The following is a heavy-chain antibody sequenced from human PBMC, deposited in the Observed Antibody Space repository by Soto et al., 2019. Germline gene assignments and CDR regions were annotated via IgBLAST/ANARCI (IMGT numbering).Heavy chain of an antibody. Sequence: ASVKVSCKASGYTFTSYAMHWVRQAPGQRLEWMGWINAGNGNTKYSQKFQGRVTITRDTSASTAYMELSSLRSEDTAVYYCARDRALAYCGGDCYSRTYYYYGMDVWGQGTTGSVSS. J-gene: IGHJ6*02. CDR2: INAGNGNT. D-gene: IGHD2-21*02. CDR1: GYTFTSYA. V-gene: IGHV1-3*01. CDR3: ARDRALAYCGGDCYSRTYYYYGMDV.